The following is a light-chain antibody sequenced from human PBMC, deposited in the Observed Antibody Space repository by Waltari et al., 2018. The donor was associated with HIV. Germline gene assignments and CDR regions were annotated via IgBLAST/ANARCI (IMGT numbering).Light chain of an antibody. J-gene: IGLJ3*02. Sequence: HSVLPQPPSASATPGQTVPTSYSGSTSNVETQWVYWYQQLPGTAPKLLIYRNYQRPAGVPDRFSSSKSGASASLIISGLRSEDEADYSCGVWDSTLKQWLFGGGTKLTVL. CDR3: GVWDSTLKQWL. CDR2: RNY. V-gene: IGLV1-47*01. CDR1: TSNVETQW.